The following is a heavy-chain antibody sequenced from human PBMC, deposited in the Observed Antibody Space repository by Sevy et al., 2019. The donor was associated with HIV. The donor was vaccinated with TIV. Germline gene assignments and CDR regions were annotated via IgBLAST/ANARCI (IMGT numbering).Heavy chain of an antibody. J-gene: IGHJ4*01. V-gene: IGHV3-30-3*01. CDR2: ISYEGTET. CDR3: ARDGGYSVKWYPLY. D-gene: IGHD1-26*01. Sequence: GGCLRLSCAASGFAFSTHAMHWVRQAPGKGLEWMAVISYEGTETFYAASVEGRFTISRDNSKNMLSLQINSLRPEDTATYYCARDGGYSVKWYPLYWGHGTLVTVSS. CDR1: GFAFSTHA.